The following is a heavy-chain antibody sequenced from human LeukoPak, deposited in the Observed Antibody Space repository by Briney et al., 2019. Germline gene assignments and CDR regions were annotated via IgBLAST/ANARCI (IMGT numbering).Heavy chain of an antibody. D-gene: IGHD3-22*01. J-gene: IGHJ4*02. CDR3: ASGDYYYDSSGYYPKDY. Sequence: PGRSLRLSCAASGFTFSSYGMHWVRQAPGKGLEWVAVISYDGSNKYYADSVKGRFTISGDNSKNTLYLQMNSLRAEDTAVYYCASGDYYYDSSGYYPKDYWGQGTLVTVSS. CDR2: ISYDGSNK. CDR1: GFTFSSYG. V-gene: IGHV3-30*03.